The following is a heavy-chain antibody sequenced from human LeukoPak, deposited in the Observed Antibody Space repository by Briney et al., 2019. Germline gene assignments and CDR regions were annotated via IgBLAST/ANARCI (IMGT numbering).Heavy chain of an antibody. J-gene: IGHJ3*02. CDR3: ARGSLVMITFGGVIVIPGAFDI. Sequence: GGSLRLSCAASGFTFSSYAMHWVRQAPGKGLEDVSAISSNGGSTYYANSVKGRFTISRDNSKNTLYLQMGSLRAEDMAVYYCARGSLVMITFGGVIVIPGAFDIWGQGTMVTVSS. CDR1: GFTFSSYA. V-gene: IGHV3-64*01. CDR2: ISSNGGST. D-gene: IGHD3-16*02.